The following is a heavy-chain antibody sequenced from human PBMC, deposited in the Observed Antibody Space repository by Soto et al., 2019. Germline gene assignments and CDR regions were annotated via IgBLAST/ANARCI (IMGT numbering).Heavy chain of an antibody. D-gene: IGHD4-17*01. J-gene: IGHJ4*02. CDR2: YSGFT. Sequence: PSETLSLTCTVSGGSITTYQWSWIRQPPGKGLEWIGGYSGFTNYNPSLESRATISVDHSKNQFFLTLRSVTAADTAVYYCARDYGDYSFFFDYWGPGALVTVSS. CDR1: GGSITTYQ. V-gene: IGHV4-59*01. CDR3: ARDYGDYSFFFDY.